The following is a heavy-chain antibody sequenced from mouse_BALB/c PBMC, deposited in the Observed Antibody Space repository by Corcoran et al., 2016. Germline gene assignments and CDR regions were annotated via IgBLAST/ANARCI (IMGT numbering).Heavy chain of an antibody. Sequence: EVQLQQSGPELVKPGASVKISCKASGYSFTGYYMPWVKQSHVKSLEWIGRINPYNGATSYNQNFKDKARLTVDKSSSTAYMELHSLTSEDSTVYYWANGGYGNFYAMDYWGQGTSVTVSS. CDR3: ANGGYGNFYAMDY. CDR2: INPYNGAT. CDR1: GYSFTGYY. D-gene: IGHD2-1*01. J-gene: IGHJ4*01. V-gene: IGHV1-26*01.